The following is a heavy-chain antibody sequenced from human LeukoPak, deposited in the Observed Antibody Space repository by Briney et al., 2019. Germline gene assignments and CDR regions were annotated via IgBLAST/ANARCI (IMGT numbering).Heavy chain of an antibody. CDR3: ARDPNGDYIGAFDM. CDR2: IRGGGGSA. D-gene: IGHD4-17*01. V-gene: IGHV3-23*01. Sequence: GGSLRLSCTASGFAFSAYAMMWVRQAPGKGPEWVSAIRGGGGSAFYADSVKGRFTISRDNSKYTLFLQMNSLRAEDTAVYYCARDPNGDYIGAFDMWGPGTMVTVSS. J-gene: IGHJ3*02. CDR1: GFAFSAYA.